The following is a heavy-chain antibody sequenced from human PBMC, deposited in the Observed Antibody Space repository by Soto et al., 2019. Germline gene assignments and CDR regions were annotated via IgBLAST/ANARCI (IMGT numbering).Heavy chain of an antibody. V-gene: IGHV1-69*01. CDR1: GVSFNNNG. D-gene: IGHD3-10*01. Sequence: QVQLVQSGAEVKKPGSSVKVSCKTSGVSFNNNGIGWVRQAPGLGLEWMGGVSPPFRTSNYARKFQGRISITADASTGTVNMELSSLTSEDTAQYYCARVLYYGSGSYSPYGMDAWGQGTTVTVSS. CDR3: ARVLYYGSGSYSPYGMDA. J-gene: IGHJ6*02. CDR2: VSPPFRTS.